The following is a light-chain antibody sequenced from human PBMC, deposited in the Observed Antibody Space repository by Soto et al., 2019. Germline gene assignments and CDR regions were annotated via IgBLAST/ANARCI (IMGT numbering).Light chain of an antibody. CDR2: AAS. CDR1: QDIAIY. J-gene: IGKJ1*01. V-gene: IGKV1-9*01. CDR3: QQYNSYLWT. Sequence: IQLTQSPSSLSASVGDRVTITCRASQDIAIYLAWYQQKPGEAPKLLIYAASTLYGGVPSRFSGSGSGTDFALTITSLQAEDFATYYCQQYNSYLWTFGQGTKVDIK.